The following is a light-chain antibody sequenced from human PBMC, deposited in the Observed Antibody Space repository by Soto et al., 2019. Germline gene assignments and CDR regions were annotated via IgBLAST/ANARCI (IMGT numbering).Light chain of an antibody. CDR1: QSVSRY. CDR2: EAS. Sequence: EIVCAQSPATLSLSPEERATLSCGASQSVSRYLAWYQQKPGQAPRLLIYEASNRASGIPARFSGSGSGTDFTLTISSLEPGDFAVYYCQQSSNWPPITFGQGTRLEIK. CDR3: QQSSNWPPIT. J-gene: IGKJ5*01. V-gene: IGKV3-11*01.